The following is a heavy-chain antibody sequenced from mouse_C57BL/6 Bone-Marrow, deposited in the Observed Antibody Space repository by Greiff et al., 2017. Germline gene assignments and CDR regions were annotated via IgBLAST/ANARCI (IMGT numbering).Heavy chain of an antibody. CDR2: INPNYGTT. CDR3: ARKRRSVLYAMDY. CDR1: GYSFTDYN. Sequence: EVQLQQPGAELVKPGASVKLSCKASGYSFTDYNMNWVKQSNGQSLEWIGVINPNYGTTSYNQKFKGKATLTVDPSSSTAYMQLNSLTSEDSAVYYCARKRRSVLYAMDYWGQGTSVTVSS. V-gene: IGHV1-39*01. J-gene: IGHJ4*01.